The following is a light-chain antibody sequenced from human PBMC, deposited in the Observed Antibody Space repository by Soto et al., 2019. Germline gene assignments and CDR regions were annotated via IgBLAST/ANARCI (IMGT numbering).Light chain of an antibody. J-gene: IGKJ1*01. V-gene: IGKV3-20*01. CDR1: QAVSSTY. CDR3: HQCGNSWWT. Sequence: EVVLTQSPHTLSLSPGESATLSCRASQAVSSTYVVWYQQKPGLAPRLLIYGASSRAPGISDRFSGSGSGTNFTLPISRLQPEDFAVYYCHQCGNSWWTFGEGTNVEL. CDR2: GAS.